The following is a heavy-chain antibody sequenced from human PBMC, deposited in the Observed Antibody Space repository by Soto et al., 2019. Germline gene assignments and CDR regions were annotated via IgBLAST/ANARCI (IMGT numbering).Heavy chain of an antibody. CDR2: IYFRGNS. CDR1: GDSITSGPYY. V-gene: IGHV4-31*03. D-gene: IGHD6-13*01. J-gene: IGHJ4*02. Sequence: QVQLQESGPGLVKPSQTLSVTCTVSGDSITSGPYYWSWVRQLPGRGLEWIGYIYFRGNSYYNPSLKSRITIPLDRSNNQFSLELNSVTAADTAVYYCARSGGSNSWYGVFDFWGQGTLVNVSS. CDR3: ARSGGSNSWYGVFDF.